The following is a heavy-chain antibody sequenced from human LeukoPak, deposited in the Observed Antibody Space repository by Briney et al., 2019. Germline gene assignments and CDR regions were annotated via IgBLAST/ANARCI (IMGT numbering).Heavy chain of an antibody. CDR1: GGSISSSSYY. CDR2: IYYSGST. D-gene: IGHD6-19*01. J-gene: IGHJ6*02. Sequence: SETLSLTCTVSGGSISSSSYYWGWIRQPPGKGLEGIGSIYYSGSTYYNPSLKSRVTISVDTSMNQFSLKLSSVTAADTAVYYCAKISSGWYDYYYGMDVWGQGTTVTVSS. CDR3: AKISSGWYDYYYGMDV. V-gene: IGHV4-39*01.